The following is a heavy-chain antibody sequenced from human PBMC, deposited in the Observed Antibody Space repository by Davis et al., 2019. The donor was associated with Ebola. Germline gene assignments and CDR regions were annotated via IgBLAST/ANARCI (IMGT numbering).Heavy chain of an antibody. CDR2: ISPNGEST. D-gene: IGHD3-16*01. CDR1: GYDFNNYY. Sequence: ASVKVSCKGSGYDFNNYYIHWVRQAPGQGLEWMGFISPNGESTLYAQKFQGSVTMTRDTSTSTVYMELNSLRSADTAVYYCASGGSSANRFFDYWGQGTQVTVSP. J-gene: IGHJ4*02. CDR3: ASGGSSANRFFDY. V-gene: IGHV1-46*02.